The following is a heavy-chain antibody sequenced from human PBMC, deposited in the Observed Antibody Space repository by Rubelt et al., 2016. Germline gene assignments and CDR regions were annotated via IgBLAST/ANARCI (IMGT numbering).Heavy chain of an antibody. V-gene: IGHV4-34*01. Sequence: QVQLQQWGAGLLKPSETLSLTCAVYGGSFGGYYWGWIRQPPGKGLEWIGEINHSGSTNYNPSLKNRVTISVDTSKNQFSLRRSSVTAADTAVYYCARGDVWSGYYGRYGMDVWGQGTTVAVSS. CDR1: GGSFGGYY. D-gene: IGHD3-3*01. J-gene: IGHJ6*02. CDR3: ARGDVWSGYYGRYGMDV. CDR2: INHSGST.